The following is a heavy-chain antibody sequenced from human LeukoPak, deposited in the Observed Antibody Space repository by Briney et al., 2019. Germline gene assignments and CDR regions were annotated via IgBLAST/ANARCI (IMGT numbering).Heavy chain of an antibody. CDR2: IIPIFGTA. CDR1: GGTFSSYA. Sequence: GASVKVSCKASGGTFSSYAISWVRQAPGQGLEWMGGIIPIFGTANYAQKFQGRVTITADESTSTAYMELSSLRSEDTAVYYCASPSASGSYYPRYYYYGMDVWGRGTTVTVSS. D-gene: IGHD1-26*01. CDR3: ASPSASGSYYPRYYYYGMDV. J-gene: IGHJ6*02. V-gene: IGHV1-69*13.